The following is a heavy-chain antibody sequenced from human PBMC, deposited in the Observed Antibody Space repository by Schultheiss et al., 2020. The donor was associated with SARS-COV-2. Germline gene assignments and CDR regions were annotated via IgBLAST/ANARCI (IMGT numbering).Heavy chain of an antibody. CDR1: GFTVSSNY. CDR2: ISSSSSYI. Sequence: GGSLRLSCAASGFTVSSNYMSWVRQAPGKGLEWVSSISSSSSYIYYADSVKGRFTISRDNAKNSLYLQMNSLRAEDTAVYYCARAEHAGTSGDYWGQGTLVTVSS. J-gene: IGHJ4*02. V-gene: IGHV3-21*01. CDR3: ARAEHAGTSGDY. D-gene: IGHD6-13*01.